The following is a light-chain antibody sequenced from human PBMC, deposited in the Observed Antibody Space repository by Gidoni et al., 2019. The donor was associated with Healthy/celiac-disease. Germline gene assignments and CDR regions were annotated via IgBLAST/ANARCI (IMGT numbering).Light chain of an antibody. J-gene: IGKJ3*01. CDR1: QGISSW. V-gene: IGKV1-12*01. CDR3: QQANSFPFT. CDR2: AAS. Sequence: DIQMTQSPSSVSASVGDRVTITCRASQGISSWLARYQQKPGKAPKLLIYAASSLQSGVPSRFSSSGSGTDFTLTISSLQPEDFATYYCQQANSFPFTFGPGTKVDIK.